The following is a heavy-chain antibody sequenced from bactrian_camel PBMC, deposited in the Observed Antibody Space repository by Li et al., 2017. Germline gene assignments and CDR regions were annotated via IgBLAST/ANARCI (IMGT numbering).Heavy chain of an antibody. CDR3: AALNSSAGGRFAWCSDF. D-gene: IGHD1*01. CDR1: AYIWEQCG. J-gene: IGHJ4*01. CDR2: VRCDSTI. V-gene: IGHV3S60*01. Sequence: QVQLVESGGGSVQAGGSLKLSCAGSAYIWEQCGMGWYLQAAGKEVNVVSVRCDSTIIYADSVKGRFSISHDVTKNTVYLQMDSLKADDTGMYYCAALNSSAGGRFAWCSDFRGQGTQVTVS.